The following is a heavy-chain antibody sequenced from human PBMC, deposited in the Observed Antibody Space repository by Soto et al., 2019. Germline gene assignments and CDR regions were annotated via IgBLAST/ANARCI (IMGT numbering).Heavy chain of an antibody. CDR2: IYYSGST. CDR1: GGSISSYY. Sequence: PSETPALTCTASGGSISSYYWSWIRQPPGKGLEWIGYIYYSGSTNYNPSLKSRVTISVDTSKNQFSLKLSSVTAADTAVYYCARSDGRYWGQGTLVTVPQ. V-gene: IGHV4-59*01. J-gene: IGHJ4*02. CDR3: ARSDGRY.